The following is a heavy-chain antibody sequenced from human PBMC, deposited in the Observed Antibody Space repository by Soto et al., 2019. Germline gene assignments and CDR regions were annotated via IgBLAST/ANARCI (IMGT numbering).Heavy chain of an antibody. CDR1: GSTFGSYA. V-gene: IGHV1-69*13. D-gene: IGHD2-2*01. CDR3: ARSTIVFVPAAYDAFDI. J-gene: IGHJ3*02. CDR2: IIPIFGTA. Sequence: GSAVKVSCKEWGSTFGSYAISWGRQAPGQGLEWMGGIIPIFGTANYAQKFQGRVTITADESTSTAYMELSSLRSDDTAVYDCARSTIVFVPAAYDAFDIWG.